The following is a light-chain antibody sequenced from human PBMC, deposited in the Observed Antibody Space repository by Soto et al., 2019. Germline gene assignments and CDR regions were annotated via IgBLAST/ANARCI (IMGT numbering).Light chain of an antibody. V-gene: IGKV1-5*01. CDR2: DAS. Sequence: DIQMTQSPSTLSASVVDRVTITCRASQSVSSWLAWYQQKPGKAPKLLIYDASNLESGVPSRFSGGGSGTEFSLTISSLQPDDFAVYYCQQYGSSPQTFGQGTRWIS. J-gene: IGKJ1*01. CDR3: QQYGSSPQT. CDR1: QSVSSW.